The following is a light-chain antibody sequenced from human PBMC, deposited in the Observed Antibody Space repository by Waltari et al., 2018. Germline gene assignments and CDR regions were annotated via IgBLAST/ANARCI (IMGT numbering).Light chain of an antibody. Sequence: EIVLTQSPATLSLSPGERATLSCRASQSVSSYLAWYQQKPGQAPRLLIYDASNGATGIPARFSGSGSGTDFTLTISSLEPEDFAVYYCQQRNNWPPSITFGQGTRLEIK. V-gene: IGKV3-11*01. CDR2: DAS. J-gene: IGKJ5*01. CDR1: QSVSSY. CDR3: QQRNNWPPSIT.